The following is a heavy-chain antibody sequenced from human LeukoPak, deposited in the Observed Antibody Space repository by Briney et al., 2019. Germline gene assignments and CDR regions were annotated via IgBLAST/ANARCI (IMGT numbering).Heavy chain of an antibody. CDR3: ARGPSGYHNT. Sequence: GGSLRLSCAASGFTFRSFSMHWVRQAPGKGLEYVSAISADGDNTYYADSVKDRFTISRDNSQNTLYLQMNSLRAEDTAVYYCARGPSGYHNTGGRGTLVTVSS. V-gene: IGHV3-64*02. D-gene: IGHD5-12*01. CDR2: ISADGDNT. CDR1: GFTFRSFS. J-gene: IGHJ4*02.